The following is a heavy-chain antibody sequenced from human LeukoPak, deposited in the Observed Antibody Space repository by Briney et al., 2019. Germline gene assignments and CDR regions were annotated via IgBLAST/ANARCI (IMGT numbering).Heavy chain of an antibody. J-gene: IGHJ4*02. CDR3: ARDEFGTYGYFDY. CDR1: GFTFSSYG. Sequence: PGGSLRLSCAASGFTFSSYGMHWVRQAPGKGLEWVAVISYDGSNKYYADSVKGRFTISRDNSKNTLYLQMNSLRAEDTAVYYCARDEFGTYGYFDYWGQGTLVTVSS. D-gene: IGHD3-16*01. V-gene: IGHV3-30*03. CDR2: ISYDGSNK.